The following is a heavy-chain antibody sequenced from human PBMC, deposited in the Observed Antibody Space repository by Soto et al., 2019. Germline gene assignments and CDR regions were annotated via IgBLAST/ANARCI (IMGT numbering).Heavy chain of an antibody. CDR2: IIPIFGTA. V-gene: IGHV1-69*12. D-gene: IGHD3-10*01. Sequence: QVQLVQSGAEVKKPGSSVKVSCKASGGTFSSYTISWVRQAPGQGLEWMGGIIPIFGTANYAQKFQGRVTITADEATSTAYMELSSLRSEDTAVYYCAREGGSGSYRYYGMDVWGQGTTVTVSS. CDR3: AREGGSGSYRYYGMDV. CDR1: GGTFSSYT. J-gene: IGHJ6*02.